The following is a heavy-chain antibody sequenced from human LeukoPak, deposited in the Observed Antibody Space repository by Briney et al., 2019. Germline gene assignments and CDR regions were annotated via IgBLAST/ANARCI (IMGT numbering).Heavy chain of an antibody. J-gene: IGHJ4*02. V-gene: IGHV3-23*01. CDR2: ISNNGGYT. D-gene: IGHD2-15*01. CDR3: AKQLGYCSDGSCYFPY. Sequence: GSLRLSCAASGFTFGSSAMSWVRQAPGKGLEWVSAISNNGGYTYYADSVQGRFTISRDNSKSTLCLQMNSLRAEDTAVYYCAKQLGYCSDGSCYFPYWGQGTLVTVS. CDR1: GFTFGSSA.